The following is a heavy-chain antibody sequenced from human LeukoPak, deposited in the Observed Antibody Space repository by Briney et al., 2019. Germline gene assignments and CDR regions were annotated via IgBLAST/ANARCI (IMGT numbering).Heavy chain of an antibody. CDR2: MYYSGST. CDR1: GGSISSYY. D-gene: IGHD6-19*01. J-gene: IGHJ3*02. CDR3: ARRLAVAGVDAFDI. Sequence: PSETLSLTCTVSGGSISSYYWSWIRQPPGKGLEWIGYMYYSGSTNYNPSLKSRVTISVDTSKNQFSLKLSSVTAADTAVYYCARRLAVAGVDAFDIWGQGTMVTVSS. V-gene: IGHV4-59*01.